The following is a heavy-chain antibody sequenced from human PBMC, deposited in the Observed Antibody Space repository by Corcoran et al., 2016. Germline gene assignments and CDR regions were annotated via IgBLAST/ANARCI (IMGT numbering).Heavy chain of an antibody. CDR3: TRGIGGYGMDV. CDR1: GFTFSDSA. CDR2: IRSRPNSYAT. Sequence: EVRLVESGGDLVQPGGSLRLSCAASGFTFSDSAIHWVRQASGKGLEWVGRIRSRPNSYATAYAASLGGRFTISRDDSKNTAYLQMNSLKTEDTAVYYCTRGIGGYGMDVWGQGTTVTVSS. D-gene: IGHD3-16*01. J-gene: IGHJ6*02. V-gene: IGHV3-73*02.